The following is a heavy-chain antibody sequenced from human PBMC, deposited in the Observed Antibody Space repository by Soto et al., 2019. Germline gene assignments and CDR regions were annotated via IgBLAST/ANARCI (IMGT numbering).Heavy chain of an antibody. J-gene: IGHJ5*02. CDR3: ATNVAVAGFCLDP. CDR1: GDSISSHY. V-gene: IGHV4-59*11. Sequence: QVQLHESGPGLVKPSETLSLTCTVSGDSISSHYWSWIRQPPGKGLEWIGHIYHSGGTRYNPSLRSRVSISVDTSKNQFSMKLRSVTAAETAVYSCATNVAVAGFCLDPWGQGILVTVSS. CDR2: IYHSGGT. D-gene: IGHD6-19*01.